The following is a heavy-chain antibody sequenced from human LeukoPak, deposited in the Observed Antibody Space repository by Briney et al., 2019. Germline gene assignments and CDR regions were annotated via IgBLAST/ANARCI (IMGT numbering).Heavy chain of an antibody. Sequence: GGSLRLSCAASGFTFSYYAMHWVRQGPGNGLEWVAHIWRDGNNKYYADSVKGRFTISRDNARSILYLQMSSLRAEDTAVYYCVKDLRDMWTFDYWGQGTLVTVSS. CDR1: GFTFSYYA. CDR2: IWRDGNNK. V-gene: IGHV3-33*06. CDR3: VKDLRDMWTFDY. J-gene: IGHJ4*02. D-gene: IGHD2-21*01.